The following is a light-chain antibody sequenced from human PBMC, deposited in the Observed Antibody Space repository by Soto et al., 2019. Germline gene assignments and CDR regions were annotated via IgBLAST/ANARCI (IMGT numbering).Light chain of an antibody. CDR3: QQYESHPLT. CDR1: QSVSAW. CDR2: SAS. Sequence: GDRVTITCRASQSVSAWLAWYQQKPGKAPELRIYSASTVETVVPSRFSGSGSETEFTLTISSLRPDDFATYYCQQYESHPLTFGGGTRIEIK. J-gene: IGKJ4*01. V-gene: IGKV1-5*03.